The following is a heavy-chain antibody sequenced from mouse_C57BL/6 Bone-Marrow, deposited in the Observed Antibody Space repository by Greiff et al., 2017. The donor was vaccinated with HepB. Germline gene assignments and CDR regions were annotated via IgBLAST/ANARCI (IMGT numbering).Heavy chain of an antibody. CDR1: GYTFTDYE. J-gene: IGHJ2*01. CDR2: IDPETGGT. V-gene: IGHV1-15*01. D-gene: IGHD4-1*01. Sequence: QVQLQQSGAELVRPGASVTLSCKASGYTFTDYEMHWVKQTPVHGLEWIGAIDPETGGTAYNQKFKGKAILTADKSSSTAYMEPRSLTSEDSAVYYCTRDWPYYFDYWGQGTTLTVSS. CDR3: TRDWPYYFDY.